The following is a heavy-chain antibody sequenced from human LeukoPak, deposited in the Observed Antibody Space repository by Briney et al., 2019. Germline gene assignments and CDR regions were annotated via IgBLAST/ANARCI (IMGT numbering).Heavy chain of an antibody. D-gene: IGHD3-10*01. CDR2: IYTSAST. J-gene: IGHJ3*01. V-gene: IGHV4-4*07. Sequence: LIARIYTSASTNYNPSLKSRVTMSVDTSKNQFSLKLSSVTAADTAVYYCARSARNGSGSLWGQGTMVTVSS. CDR3: ARSARNGSGSL.